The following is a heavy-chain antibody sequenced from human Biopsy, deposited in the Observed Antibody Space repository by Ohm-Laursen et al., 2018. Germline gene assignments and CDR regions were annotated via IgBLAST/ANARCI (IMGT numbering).Heavy chain of an antibody. Sequence: SLRLSCAAPGFTFSNYAMTWVRQAPGKGLEGVSAISDIGSSTFYSDSVKGRFTISRDNSKKTLYLQMNSLRAEDTAIYYCAKDQPDLAVVVAAHWYFDLWGRGTLVTVSS. CDR2: ISDIGSST. CDR3: AKDQPDLAVVVAAHWYFDL. V-gene: IGHV3-23*01. J-gene: IGHJ2*01. D-gene: IGHD2-15*01. CDR1: GFTFSNYA.